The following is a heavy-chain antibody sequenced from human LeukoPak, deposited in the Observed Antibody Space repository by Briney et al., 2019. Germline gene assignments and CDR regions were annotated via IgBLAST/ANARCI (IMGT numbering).Heavy chain of an antibody. Sequence: PGGSLRLSCAASGFSFSSNWMSWVRQAPGKGLEWVANIKEDGSAQYYVDSVKGRFTISRDNAKNSLYLQMNNLRDEDTAVYYCARDGDGYYHWGQGSLVTVSS. CDR3: ARDGDGYYH. CDR1: GFSFSSNW. CDR2: IKEDGSAQ. V-gene: IGHV3-7*01. J-gene: IGHJ4*02. D-gene: IGHD5-18*01.